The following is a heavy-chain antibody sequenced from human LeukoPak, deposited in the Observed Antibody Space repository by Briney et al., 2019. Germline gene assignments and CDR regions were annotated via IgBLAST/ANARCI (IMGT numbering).Heavy chain of an antibody. CDR1: GGSISSYY. J-gene: IGHJ6*02. V-gene: IGHV4-59*12. Sequence: SETLSLTCTVSGGSISSYYWSWIRQPPGKGLEWIGYIYYSGSTNYNPSLKSRVTISVDTSKNQFSLKLSSVTAADTAVYYCARKIFGVVLSYYYGMDVWGQGTTVTVSS. D-gene: IGHD3-3*01. CDR2: IYYSGST. CDR3: ARKIFGVVLSYYYGMDV.